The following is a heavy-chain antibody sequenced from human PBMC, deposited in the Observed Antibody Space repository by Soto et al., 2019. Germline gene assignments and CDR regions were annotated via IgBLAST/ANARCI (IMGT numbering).Heavy chain of an antibody. Sequence: QVQLVQSGAEVXKPGASXXXXCXXXXXXXXXXXXXXXXQAPGQGLEWVGWISTYNGNTKYVESRQGRGTMTTDTTTSKAYMELRSLRTDDTAVYYCAIGPTDYYDKSGDYCLDYWGQGTLGTVSP. CDR2: ISTYNGNT. CDR3: AIGPTDYYDKSGDYCLDY. CDR1: XXXXXXXX. V-gene: IGHV1-18*01. D-gene: IGHD3-22*01. J-gene: IGHJ4*02.